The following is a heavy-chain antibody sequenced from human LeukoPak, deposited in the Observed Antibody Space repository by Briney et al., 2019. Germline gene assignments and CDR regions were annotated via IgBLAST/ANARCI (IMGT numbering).Heavy chain of an antibody. CDR3: AKEPTSYYYYGMDV. J-gene: IGHJ6*04. Sequence: PGWSLRLSCAASGFTFSSYGMHWARQAPGKGLEWVAVISYDGSNKYYADSVKGRFTISRDNSKNTLYLQMNSLRAEDTAVHYCAKEPTSYYYYGMDVWGKGTTVTVSS. CDR2: ISYDGSNK. V-gene: IGHV3-30*18. CDR1: GFTFSSYG.